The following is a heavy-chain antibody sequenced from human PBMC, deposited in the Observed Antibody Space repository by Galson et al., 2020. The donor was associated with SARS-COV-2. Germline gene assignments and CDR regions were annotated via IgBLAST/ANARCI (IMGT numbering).Heavy chain of an antibody. J-gene: IGHJ3*02. V-gene: IGHV3-23*01. CDR2: ISGSGGST. CDR3: AKVWYYGSGSLGSIDAFDI. CDR1: GFTFSSYA. D-gene: IGHD3-10*01. Sequence: GGSLRLSYAASGFTFSSYAMSWVRQAPGKGLEWVSAISGSGGSTYYADSVKGRFTISRDNSKNTLYLQMNSLRAEDTAVYYCAKVWYYGSGSLGSIDAFDIWGQGTMVTVSS.